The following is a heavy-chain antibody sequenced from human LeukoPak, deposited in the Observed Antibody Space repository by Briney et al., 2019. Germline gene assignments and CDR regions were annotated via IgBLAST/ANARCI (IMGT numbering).Heavy chain of an antibody. J-gene: IGHJ4*02. CDR3: AKGPSDFWSGYYAAYYFDY. CDR2: ISGSGGST. V-gene: IGHV3-23*01. Sequence: GGSLRLSCAASGFTFSSYAMSWVRQAPGKGLEWVSAISGSGGSTYYADSVKGRFTISRDNSKSTLYLQMSSLRAEDTAVYYCAKGPSDFWSGYYAAYYFDYWGQGTLVTVSS. D-gene: IGHD3-3*01. CDR1: GFTFSSYA.